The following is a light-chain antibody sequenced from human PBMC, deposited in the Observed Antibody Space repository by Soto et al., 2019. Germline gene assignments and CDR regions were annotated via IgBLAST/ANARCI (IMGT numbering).Light chain of an antibody. CDR1: SSDVGDYNY. V-gene: IGLV2-14*01. Sequence: QSVLTQPASVSGSPGQSITISCTGTSSDVGDYNYVSWYQQHPGKVPKLMIYGVSNRPSGVSSRFSGSKSGNTASLTISGLQAEDEADYYCSSHTAYSTRDVVFGGGTKLTVL. CDR3: SSHTAYSTRDVV. CDR2: GVS. J-gene: IGLJ2*01.